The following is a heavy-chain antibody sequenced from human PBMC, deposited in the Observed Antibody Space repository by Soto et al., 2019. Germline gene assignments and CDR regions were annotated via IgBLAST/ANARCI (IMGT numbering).Heavy chain of an antibody. Sequence: LTCAISGDSVSINRAAWNWIRQSPSRGLEWLGRTYFRSKWYKDYAISVKSRITINPDTSKNQFSLQLNSVTPEDTAVYYCVRDVGGGELLDYWGQGTLVTVSS. V-gene: IGHV6-1*01. D-gene: IGHD1-26*01. CDR1: GDSVSINRAA. CDR2: TYFRSKWYK. CDR3: VRDVGGGELLDY. J-gene: IGHJ4*02.